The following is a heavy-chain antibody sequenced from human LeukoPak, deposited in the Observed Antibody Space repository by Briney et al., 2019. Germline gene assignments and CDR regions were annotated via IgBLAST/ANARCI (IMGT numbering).Heavy chain of an antibody. CDR1: GYTFTRYD. CDR3: ARGDYGAYYFDY. J-gene: IGHJ4*02. Sequence: ASVKVSCKASGYTFTRYDINWVRQATGQGLEWMGWMNPNRGNTGYAQKFQGRVTMTRNTSISTAYMELSSLRSEDTAVYYCARGDYGAYYFDYWGQGTLVTVSS. D-gene: IGHD4-17*01. V-gene: IGHV1-8*01. CDR2: MNPNRGNT.